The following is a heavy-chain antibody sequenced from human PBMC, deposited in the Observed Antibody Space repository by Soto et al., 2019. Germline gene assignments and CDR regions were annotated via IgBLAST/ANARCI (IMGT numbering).Heavy chain of an antibody. J-gene: IGHJ4*02. V-gene: IGHV5-10-1*01. CDR2: IDPSDSYT. CDR1: GYSFTSYW. D-gene: IGHD6-25*01. Sequence: SGESLKLSCKGSGYSFTSYWITWVRQMPGKGLEWMGRIDPSDSYTNYSPSFQGHVTISADKSISTAYLQWSSLKASNTAMYYCASLPLAAAYSDANSWGQGTLVTVSS. CDR3: ASLPLAAAYSDANS.